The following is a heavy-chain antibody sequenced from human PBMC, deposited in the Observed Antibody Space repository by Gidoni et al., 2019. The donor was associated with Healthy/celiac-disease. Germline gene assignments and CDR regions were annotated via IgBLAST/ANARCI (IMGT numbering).Heavy chain of an antibody. J-gene: IGHJ5*02. Sequence: QVQLQESGPGLVKPSATPSPTRTVPGGSISSYYWSWIRRPPVKGLEWIGYIYYSGSTNYNPSLKSRVTISVDTSKNQFSLKLSSVTAADTAVYYCARALSGGFDPWGQGTLVTVSS. CDR1: GGSISSYY. CDR2: IYYSGST. V-gene: IGHV4-59*01. CDR3: ARALSGGFDP.